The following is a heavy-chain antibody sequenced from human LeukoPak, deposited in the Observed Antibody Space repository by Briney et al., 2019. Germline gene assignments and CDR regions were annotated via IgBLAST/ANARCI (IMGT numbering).Heavy chain of an antibody. V-gene: IGHV3-9*01. CDR1: GFTFDDYA. D-gene: IGHD6-6*01. Sequence: GGSLRLSCAASGFTFDDYAMHWVRQAPGKGLEWVSGISWNSGSIDYADSVKGRFTISRDNAKNSLYLQMNGLRAEDTALYYCAKDREYSSSSSLDYWGQGTLVTVSS. CDR3: AKDREYSSSSSLDY. CDR2: ISWNSGSI. J-gene: IGHJ4*02.